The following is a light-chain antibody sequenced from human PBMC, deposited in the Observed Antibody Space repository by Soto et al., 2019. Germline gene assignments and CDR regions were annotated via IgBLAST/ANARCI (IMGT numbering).Light chain of an antibody. CDR2: FSS. J-gene: IGKJ4*01. Sequence: ERVMTQSPAILSVSPGERATLSCRASQRISNNLAWYQQKPGQAPRLLSYFSSTRAAGIPARFSGSGSGTEFTLTISSLQSEDSAVYYCQHYNEWPLTFGGGTKVETK. CDR3: QHYNEWPLT. V-gene: IGKV3-15*01. CDR1: QRISNN.